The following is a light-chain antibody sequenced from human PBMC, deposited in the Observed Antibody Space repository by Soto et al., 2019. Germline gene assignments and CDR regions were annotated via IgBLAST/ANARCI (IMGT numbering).Light chain of an antibody. CDR3: QTWGSGIVV. CDR1: SGPSGYA. Sequence: QSALTQSPSASASLGASVKLTCTLSSGPSGYAVAWHQQQPGKGPRYLMKLHSDGSHFKGGGIPDRFSGSSSGADRYLTISSLQSEDEADYYCQTWGSGIVVFGGGTKVTVL. CDR2: LHSDGSH. J-gene: IGLJ3*02. V-gene: IGLV4-69*01.